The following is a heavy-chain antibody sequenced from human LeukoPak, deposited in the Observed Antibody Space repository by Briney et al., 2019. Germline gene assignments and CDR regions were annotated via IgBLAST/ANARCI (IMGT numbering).Heavy chain of an antibody. Sequence: ASVKVSCKASGGTFSSYAISWVRQAPGQGLEWMGRINPNSGGTNYAQKFQGRVTMTRNTSISTAYMELSSLRSEDTAVYYCARVDSYGYGGYYYYYMDVWGKGTTVTVSS. V-gene: IGHV1-8*02. CDR3: ARVDSYGYGGYYYYYMDV. D-gene: IGHD5-18*01. J-gene: IGHJ6*03. CDR2: INPNSGGT. CDR1: GGTFSSYA.